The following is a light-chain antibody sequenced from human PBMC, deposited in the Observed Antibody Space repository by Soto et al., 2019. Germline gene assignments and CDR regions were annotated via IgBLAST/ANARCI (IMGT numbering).Light chain of an antibody. V-gene: IGKV3-15*01. Sequence: ETVMTQSPATLSVSPGERATLSCRASQSVRSELAWYQHKPGQAPRLLIYGASTRPTGIPAKISGSGSATEFTLTINSLQSEDFAVYYCQQYNNWPRTFGQGT. J-gene: IGKJ1*01. CDR3: QQYNNWPRT. CDR2: GAS. CDR1: QSVRSE.